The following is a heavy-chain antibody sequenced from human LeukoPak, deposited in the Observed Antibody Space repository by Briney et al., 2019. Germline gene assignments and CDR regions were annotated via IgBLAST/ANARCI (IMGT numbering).Heavy chain of an antibody. J-gene: IGHJ6*02. V-gene: IGHV1-69*04. CDR2: IIPILGIA. Sequence: ASVKVSCKASGGTFSSYAISWVRQAPGQGLEWMGRIIPILGIANYAQKLQGRVTMTTDTSTSTAYMELRSLRSDDTAVYYCARGTYYYDSSGYYYPLYGMDVWGQGTTVTVSS. D-gene: IGHD3-22*01. CDR1: GGTFSSYA. CDR3: ARGTYYYDSSGYYYPLYGMDV.